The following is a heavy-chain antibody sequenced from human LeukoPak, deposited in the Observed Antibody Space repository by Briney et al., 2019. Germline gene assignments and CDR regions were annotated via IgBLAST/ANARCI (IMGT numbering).Heavy chain of an antibody. CDR3: AKDPYGDYVFYFDY. J-gene: IGHJ4*02. CDR1: GFTFSSYS. CDR2: ITASGTAM. V-gene: IGHV3-48*02. D-gene: IGHD4-17*01. Sequence: GGSLRLSCAASGFTFSSYSMNWVRQAPGKGLEWVSHITASGTAMFYADSVKGRFTISRDNAKNSLYLQMNSLRDEDTAVYYCAKDPYGDYVFYFDYWGQGTLVTVSS.